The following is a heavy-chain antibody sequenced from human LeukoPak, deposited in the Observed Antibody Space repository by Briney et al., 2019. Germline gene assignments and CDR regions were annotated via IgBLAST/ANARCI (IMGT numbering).Heavy chain of an antibody. V-gene: IGHV3-7*01. J-gene: IGHJ4*02. D-gene: IGHD3-9*01. CDR1: GFTFTTYW. CDR2: IEQDGTER. CDR3: ARSGKIYFDWLLDY. Sequence: GESLRLSCAASGFTFTTYWMSWVRQAPGKGLEWVANIEQDGTERYYVDSVKGRFTISRDNAKNSLYLQMSSLRAEDTAVYYCARSGKIYFDWLLDYWGQGTLVTVSS.